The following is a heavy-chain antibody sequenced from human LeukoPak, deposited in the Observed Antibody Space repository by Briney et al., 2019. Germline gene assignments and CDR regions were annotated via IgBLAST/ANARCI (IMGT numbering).Heavy chain of an antibody. CDR1: GFRLGGFW. CDR2: IKQDGSEK. Sequence: PGGSLRLSCEASGFRLGGFWVNWVRQAPGKGPERVANIKQDGSEKRYVDSVKGRFTVSRDNAKTSLYLQMNSLRVEDTAVYYCTRDVREAYDIWGHGTMVTVSS. D-gene: IGHD3-16*01. V-gene: IGHV3-7*01. J-gene: IGHJ3*02. CDR3: TRDVREAYDI.